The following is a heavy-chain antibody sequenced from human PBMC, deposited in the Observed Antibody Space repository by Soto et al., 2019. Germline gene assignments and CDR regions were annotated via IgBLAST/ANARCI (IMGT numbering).Heavy chain of an antibody. V-gene: IGHV4-61*01. J-gene: IGHJ4*02. D-gene: IGHD6-19*01. Sequence: SETLSLTCTVSGGSVSSGSYYWSWIRQSPGKGLEWIGYIYSSGSTTKYNPSLKSRVTISLDTSKKQFSLKLSSVTAADTAVYYCARGTGGWYSIDYWGQGTLVTVSS. CDR3: ARGTGGWYSIDY. CDR1: GGSVSSGSYY. CDR2: IYSSGSTT.